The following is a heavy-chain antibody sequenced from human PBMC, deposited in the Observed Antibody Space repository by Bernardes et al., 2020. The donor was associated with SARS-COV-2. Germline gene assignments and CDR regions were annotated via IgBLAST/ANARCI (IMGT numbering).Heavy chain of an antibody. D-gene: IGHD5-12*01. CDR1: EFTFSSYA. V-gene: IGHV3-23*01. CDR3: TKGESSAYANPDY. Sequence: GGSLRLSCAASEFTFSSYAMGWARQSPGKGLEWVAVCNDSGRRTYYAGSVKGRFTMSRDNSRNTLYLQMNNLRGEDTAIYYCTKGESSAYANPDYWGQGTLVTVSS. CDR2: CNDSGRRT. J-gene: IGHJ4*02.